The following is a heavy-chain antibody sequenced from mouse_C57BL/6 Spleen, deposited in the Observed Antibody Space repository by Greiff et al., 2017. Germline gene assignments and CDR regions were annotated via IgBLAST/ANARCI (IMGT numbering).Heavy chain of an antibody. D-gene: IGHD2-3*01. CDR1: GYTFTSYW. J-gene: IGHJ4*01. CDR2: IHPNSGST. CDR3: ARWDGYYDAMDY. V-gene: IGHV1-64*01. Sequence: VQLQQPGAELVKPGASVKLSCKASGYTFTSYWMHWVKQRPGQGLAWIGMIHPNSGSTNYNEKFKSKATLTVDKSSSTAYMQLSSLTSEDSAVYYCARWDGYYDAMDYWGQGTSVTVSS.